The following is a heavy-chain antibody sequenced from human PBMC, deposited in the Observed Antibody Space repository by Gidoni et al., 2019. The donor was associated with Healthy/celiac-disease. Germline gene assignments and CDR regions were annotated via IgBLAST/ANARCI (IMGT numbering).Heavy chain of an antibody. CDR2: MKPNRGNQ. Sequence: QVQLVQSGAEVKKPGASVKVSCKASGYTFTSYYINWVLQATGQGLEWMGWMKPNRGNQVYEQKFQGRVTMTSNTSISTAYMELSSLRSEDTAVYYCARGIAAAGLVDYWGQGTLVTVSS. V-gene: IGHV1-8*01. CDR3: ARGIAAAGLVDY. CDR1: GYTFTSYY. D-gene: IGHD6-13*01. J-gene: IGHJ4*02.